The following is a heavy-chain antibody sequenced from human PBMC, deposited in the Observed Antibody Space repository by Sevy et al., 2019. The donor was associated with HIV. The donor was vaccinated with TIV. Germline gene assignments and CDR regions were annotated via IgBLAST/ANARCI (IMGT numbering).Heavy chain of an antibody. V-gene: IGHV1-18*01. D-gene: IGHD3-10*01. J-gene: IGHJ4*02. CDR2: IGAYNGNR. CDR1: GYTFASEG. CDR3: ARVPTYYYGSATYFES. Sequence: ASVKVFCKASGYTFASEGVSWVRQAPGQGLEWMGWIGAYNGNRNSAQKFQARVTMTIDTSTSTAYMELRSLRSDDTAVYYCARVPTYYYGSATYFESWGQGTLVTVSS.